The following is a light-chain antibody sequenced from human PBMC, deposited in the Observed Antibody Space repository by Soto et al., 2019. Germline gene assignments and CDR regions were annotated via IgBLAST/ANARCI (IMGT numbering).Light chain of an antibody. CDR3: MQGTPWPQT. V-gene: IGKV2-30*02. CDR1: QSLVHSDGNTY. CDR2: QVS. Sequence: EVVMNQSPLSLPVTLGQPASISCSCSQSLVHSDGNTYLSWFQQRPGQSPRRLIYQVSHRDSGVPDRFSGGGSGTDFTLKISRVEAEDVGAYYCMQGTPWPQTFGQGTKV. J-gene: IGKJ1*01.